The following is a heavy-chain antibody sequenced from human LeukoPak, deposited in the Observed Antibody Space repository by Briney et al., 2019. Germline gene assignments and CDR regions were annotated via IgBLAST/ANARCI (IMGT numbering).Heavy chain of an antibody. CDR3: ARRSCSGATCYQLDY. J-gene: IGHJ4*02. V-gene: IGHV5-51*01. Sequence: GESLKISCKGSGYSFSNHWIGWVRQMPGKGLEWMGVIYPGDSDTRYSPSFQGQVTISADKSISTAYLQWSSLKASDTAVYYCARRSCSGATCYQLDYWGQGTLVTVSS. CDR2: IYPGDSDT. D-gene: IGHD2-15*01. CDR1: GYSFSNHW.